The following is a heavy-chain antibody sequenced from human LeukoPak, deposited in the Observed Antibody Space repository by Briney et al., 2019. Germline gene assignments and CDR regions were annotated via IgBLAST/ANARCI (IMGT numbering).Heavy chain of an antibody. J-gene: IGHJ4*02. CDR2: IYYSGST. V-gene: IGHV4-39*01. D-gene: IGHD6-19*01. Sequence: PETLSLTCTVSGGSISSSSYYWGWIRQPPGKGLEWIGSIYYSGSTYYNPSLKSRVTISVDTSKNQFSLKLSSVTAADTAVYYCARQSYSSGWYGDYWGQGTLVTVSS. CDR1: GGSISSSSYY. CDR3: ARQSYSSGWYGDY.